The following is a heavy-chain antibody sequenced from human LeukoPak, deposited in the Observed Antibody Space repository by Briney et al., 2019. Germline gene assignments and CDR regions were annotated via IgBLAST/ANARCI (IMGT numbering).Heavy chain of an antibody. CDR2: IYHSGST. J-gene: IGHJ5*02. Sequence: SQTLSLTCAVSGGSISSGGYSWSWIRQPPGKGLEWIGYIYHSGSTYYNPSLKSRVTISVDRSKNQFSLKLSSVTAADTAVYYCARGSYDMIFNWFDPWGQGTLVTVS. CDR1: GGSISSGGYS. CDR3: ARGSYDMIFNWFDP. V-gene: IGHV4-30-2*01. D-gene: IGHD3/OR15-3a*01.